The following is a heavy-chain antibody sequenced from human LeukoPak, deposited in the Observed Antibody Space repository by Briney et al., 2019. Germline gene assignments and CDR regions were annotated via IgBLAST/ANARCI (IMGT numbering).Heavy chain of an antibody. J-gene: IGHJ5*02. CDR2: IYTSGST. CDR3: ARSVIAARTLVA. Sequence: SETLSLTCTDSGGSISSGSYYWSWIRQPAGKGLEWIGRIYTSGSTNYNPSLKSRVTISVDTSKNQFSLELSSVTAADTAVYYCARSVIAARTLVAWGQGTLVTVSS. V-gene: IGHV4-61*02. D-gene: IGHD6-6*01. CDR1: GGSISSGSYY.